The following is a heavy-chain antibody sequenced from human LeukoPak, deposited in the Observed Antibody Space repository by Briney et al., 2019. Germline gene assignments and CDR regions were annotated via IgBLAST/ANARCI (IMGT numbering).Heavy chain of an antibody. V-gene: IGHV4-59*01. D-gene: IGHD7-27*01. CDR3: ARVLGVGYYYYMDV. CDR2: IYYSGST. Sequence: SETLSLTCTVSGGSLSSYYWSWIRQPPGKGLEWIGYIYYSGSTNYNPSPKSRVTISVDTSKNQFSLKLSSVTAADTAVYYCARVLGVGYYYYMDVWGKGTTVTVSS. CDR1: GGSLSSYY. J-gene: IGHJ6*03.